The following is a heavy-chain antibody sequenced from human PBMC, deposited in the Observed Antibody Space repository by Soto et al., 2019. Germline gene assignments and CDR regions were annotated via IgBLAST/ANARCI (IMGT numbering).Heavy chain of an antibody. CDR3: ARVHVMVVAGSTFDY. V-gene: IGHV4-38-2*02. CDR1: GCSISSGSY. J-gene: IGHJ4*01. Sequence: ASETLSLTCTVSGCSISSGSYWAWIRQPPGKGPEWIASIYHGGTTFYNPSLKSRITISVDTSNNQFSLKLTSVTAADTAVYYCARVHVMVVAGSTFDYWGHGTLVNAPQ. D-gene: IGHD6-19*01. CDR2: IYHGGTT.